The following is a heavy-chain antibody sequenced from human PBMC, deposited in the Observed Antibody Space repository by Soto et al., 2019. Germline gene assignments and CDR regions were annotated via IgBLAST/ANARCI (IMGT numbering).Heavy chain of an antibody. Sequence: SQTRSLTCAISGDSVSSNSAAWNWIRQSPSRGLEWLGRTYYRSKWYNDYAVSVKSRITINPDTSKNQCSLQLNSVTPEDTAVYYCGRPQWLDDAFDIWRKRTMVTVSS. J-gene: IGHJ3*02. CDR3: GRPQWLDDAFDI. CDR2: TYYRSKWYN. D-gene: IGHD6-19*01. V-gene: IGHV6-1*01. CDR1: GDSVSSNSAA.